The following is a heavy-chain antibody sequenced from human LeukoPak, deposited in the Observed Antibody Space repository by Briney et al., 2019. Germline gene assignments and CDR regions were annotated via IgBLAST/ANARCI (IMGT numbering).Heavy chain of an antibody. CDR2: ISGSGGST. V-gene: IGHV3-23*01. J-gene: IGHJ4*02. Sequence: GGSLRLSCAASGFIFSSYAMSWVRQAPGKGLEWVSAISGSGGSTYYADSVKGRFTISRDNSKNTLYLQMNSLRAEDTAVDYCAKTHYGSGSLDYWGQGTLVTVSS. CDR1: GFIFSSYA. D-gene: IGHD3-10*01. CDR3: AKTHYGSGSLDY.